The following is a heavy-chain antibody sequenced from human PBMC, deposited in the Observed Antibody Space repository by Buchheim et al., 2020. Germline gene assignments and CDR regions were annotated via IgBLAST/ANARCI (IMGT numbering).Heavy chain of an antibody. Sequence: EVQLVESGGGLVQPGGSLRLSCAASGFTFSSYEMIWVRQAPGKGLEWVSYISSSGNTINYADSVKGRFTISSDNARNSLYLQMNNLRAEDTAVYHCARRVRYYYMDVWGKGTT. D-gene: IGHD1-1*01. J-gene: IGHJ6*03. CDR3: ARRVRYYYMDV. CDR2: ISSSGNTI. CDR1: GFTFSSYE. V-gene: IGHV3-48*03.